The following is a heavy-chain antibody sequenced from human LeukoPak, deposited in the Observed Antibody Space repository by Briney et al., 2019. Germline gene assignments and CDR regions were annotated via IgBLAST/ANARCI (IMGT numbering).Heavy chain of an antibody. CDR1: GGSFSGYY. CDR2: INHSGST. J-gene: IGHJ4*02. CDR3: ARGSSIVVVPAATVRRSDYFDY. D-gene: IGHD2-2*01. Sequence: SETLSLTCAVYGGSFSGYYWSWIRQPPGKGLEWIGEINHSGSTNYNPSLKSRVTISVDTSKNQFSLKLSSVTAADTAVYYCARGSSIVVVPAATVRRSDYFDYWGQGTLVTVSS. V-gene: IGHV4-34*01.